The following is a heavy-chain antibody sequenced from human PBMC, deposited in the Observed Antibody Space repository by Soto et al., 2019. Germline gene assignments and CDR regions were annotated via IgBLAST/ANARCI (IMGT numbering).Heavy chain of an antibody. J-gene: IGHJ6*02. CDR3: ARESKGGYSSPHYYYYGMDV. V-gene: IGHV3-30-3*01. CDR2: ISYDGSNK. D-gene: IGHD5-18*01. CDR1: GFTFSSYA. Sequence: AGGSLRLSCAASGFTFSSYAMHWVRQAPGKGLEWVAVISYDGSNKYYADSVKGRFTISRDNSKNTLYLQMNSLRAEDTAVYYFARESKGGYSSPHYYYYGMDVWGQGTRVTVSS.